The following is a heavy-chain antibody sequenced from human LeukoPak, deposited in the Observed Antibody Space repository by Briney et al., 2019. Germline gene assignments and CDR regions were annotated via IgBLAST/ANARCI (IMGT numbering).Heavy chain of an antibody. CDR2: IIPILGIA. CDR3: ARDLLRNSLCY. D-gene: IGHD4-23*01. V-gene: IGHV1-69*04. J-gene: IGHJ4*02. Sequence: ASVKVSCKASGGTFSSYTISWVRQAPGQGLEWMGRIIPILGIANYAQKFQGRVTITADKPTSTAYMELSSLRSEDTAVYYCARDLLRNSLCYWGQGTLVTVSS. CDR1: GGTFSSYT.